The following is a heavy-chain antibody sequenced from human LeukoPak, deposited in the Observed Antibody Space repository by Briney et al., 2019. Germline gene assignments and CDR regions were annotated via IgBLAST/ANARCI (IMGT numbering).Heavy chain of an antibody. J-gene: IGHJ3*02. CDR3: ARASGYSRAFDI. V-gene: IGHV4-39*07. D-gene: IGHD3-9*01. Sequence: SETLSLTCTVSGGSISSSSYYWGWIRQPPGKGLEWIGYIYHSGSTYYNPSLKSRVTISVDRSKNQFSLKLSSVTAADTAVYYCARASGYSRAFDIWGQGTMVTVSS. CDR1: GGSISSSSYY. CDR2: IYHSGST.